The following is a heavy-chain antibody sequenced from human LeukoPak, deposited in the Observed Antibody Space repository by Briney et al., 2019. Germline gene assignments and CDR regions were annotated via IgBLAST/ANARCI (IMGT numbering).Heavy chain of an antibody. V-gene: IGHV7-4-1*02. CDR3: SSCNASSGYFAY. CDR2: VYTNTGNP. Sequence: ASVKVSCKPSGYTFTDYAINWVRQAPGQGLEYMGWVYTNTGNPTYAQGFTGRFVFSSDSSVSTAYLQITSLKADDSDIYFCSSCNASSGYFAYWGQGTLVTVSS. CDR1: GYTFTDYA. J-gene: IGHJ4*02. D-gene: IGHD3-22*01.